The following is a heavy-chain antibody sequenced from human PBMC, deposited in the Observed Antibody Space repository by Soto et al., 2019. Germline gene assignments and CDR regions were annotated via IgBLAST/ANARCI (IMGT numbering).Heavy chain of an antibody. J-gene: IGHJ3*02. CDR3: ARRKEYRCYGDLAFEI. D-gene: IGHD5-12*01. V-gene: IGHV5-51*01. CDR2: IYPGDSDT. Sequence: GESLKISCKGSGYSFTSYWICWVRQMPGKGLEWMGIIYPGDSDTRYSPSFQGQVTISADKSISTAYLQWSSLKASDTAMYYCARRKEYRCYGDLAFEIWVQGTRATV. CDR1: GYSFTSYW.